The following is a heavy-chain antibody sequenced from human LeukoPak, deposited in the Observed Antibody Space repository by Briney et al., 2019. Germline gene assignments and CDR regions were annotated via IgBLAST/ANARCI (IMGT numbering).Heavy chain of an antibody. CDR3: ASLAAAGIRRFDP. D-gene: IGHD6-13*01. CDR2: IYHSGST. J-gene: IGHJ5*02. V-gene: IGHV4-38-2*02. Sequence: PSETLSLTCTVSGYSISSGYYWGWIRQPPGKGLEWIGSIYHSGSTYYNPSLKSRVTISVDTSKNQFSLKLSSVTAADTAVYYCASLAAAGIRRFDPWGQGTLVTVSS. CDR1: GYSISSGYY.